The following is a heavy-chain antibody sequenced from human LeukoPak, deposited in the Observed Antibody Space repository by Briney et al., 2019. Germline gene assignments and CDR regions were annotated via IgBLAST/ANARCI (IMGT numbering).Heavy chain of an antibody. D-gene: IGHD3-16*01. V-gene: IGHV3-33*01. J-gene: IGHJ4*02. CDR2: IWYDGSQK. CDR1: GFTFSTYG. Sequence: GSLRLSCAASGFTFSTYGMHWVRQAPGKGLEWVAVIWYDGSQKYYPDSVKGRFTISRDNSKNTLFLQMNSLRAEDTAVYYCATNQIMIREYYFDYWGQGTLVTVSS. CDR3: ATNQIMIREYYFDY.